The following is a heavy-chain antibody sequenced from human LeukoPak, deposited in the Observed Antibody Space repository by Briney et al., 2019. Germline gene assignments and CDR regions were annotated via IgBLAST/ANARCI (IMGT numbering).Heavy chain of an antibody. J-gene: IGHJ4*02. CDR2: IKQDGSEK. V-gene: IGHV3-7*04. D-gene: IGHD5-24*01. CDR3: ARETEMANLDY. Sequence: GGSLRLSCTASGFTFSSYWMNWVRQAPGKGLEWVANIKQDGSEKYYVDSVKGRFTISRDNAKKSLYLQMNSLRAEDTAVYYCARETEMANLDYWGQGTPVTVSS. CDR1: GFTFSSYW.